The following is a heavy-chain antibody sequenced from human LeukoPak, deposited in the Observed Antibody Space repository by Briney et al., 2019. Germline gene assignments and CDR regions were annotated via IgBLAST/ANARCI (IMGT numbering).Heavy chain of an antibody. CDR3: ARVWVGATKAGYGY. D-gene: IGHD1-26*01. V-gene: IGHV1-46*01. CDR2: ISTSGGNT. J-gene: IGHJ4*02. Sequence: IISTSGGNTGYAQKFQGRIIMTRDTSTSTVYLDLSSLRSDDTAVYYCARVWVGATKAGYGYWGQGTLVTVSS.